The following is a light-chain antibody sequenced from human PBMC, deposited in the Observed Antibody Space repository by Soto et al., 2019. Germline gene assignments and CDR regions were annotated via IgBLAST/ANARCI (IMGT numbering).Light chain of an antibody. V-gene: IGKV1-39*01. CDR2: AAS. CDR1: QSISSY. Sequence: DLHVAPFSFSLSHSVGDRGTIHWRRSQSISSYLNWYQQKPGKAPKLLIYAASSLQSGVPSRFSGSGSGTDFTLTISSLQPEDFATYYCQQSYSTPPITFGQGTRLEIK. J-gene: IGKJ5*01. CDR3: QQSYSTPPIT.